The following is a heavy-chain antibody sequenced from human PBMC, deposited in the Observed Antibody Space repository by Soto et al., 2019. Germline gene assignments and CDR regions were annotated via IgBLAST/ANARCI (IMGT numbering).Heavy chain of an antibody. D-gene: IGHD6-19*01. J-gene: IGHJ4*02. Sequence: QVQLVESGGGVVQPGRSLRLSCAASGFTFSSYGMHWVRQAPGKGLEWVAVISYDGSNKYYADSVKGRLTISRDNSKNTLYLQMNSLRAEDTAVYYCANEGHSSGWPYFDYWGQGTLVTVSS. CDR1: GFTFSSYG. CDR3: ANEGHSSGWPYFDY. CDR2: ISYDGSNK. V-gene: IGHV3-30*18.